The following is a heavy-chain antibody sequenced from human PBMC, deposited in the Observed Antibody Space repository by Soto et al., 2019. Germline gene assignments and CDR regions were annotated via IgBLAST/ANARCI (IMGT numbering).Heavy chain of an antibody. V-gene: IGHV1-18*01. J-gene: IGHJ3*02. CDR3: ARVCLVPAAMVAGGAFDI. D-gene: IGHD2-2*01. CDR2: ISAYNGNT. CDR1: GYTFTSYG. Sequence: QVQLVQSGAEVKKPGASVKVSCKSSGYTFTSYGISWVRQAPGQGLEWMGWISAYNGNTNYAQKLQGRVTMTTYTSTSTAYMELRSLRSDDTAVYYCARVCLVPAAMVAGGAFDIWVEGTMVTVSS.